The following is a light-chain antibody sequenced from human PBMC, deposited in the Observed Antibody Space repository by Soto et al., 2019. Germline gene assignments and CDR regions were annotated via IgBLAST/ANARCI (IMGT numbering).Light chain of an antibody. J-gene: IGKJ1*01. CDR3: QQSYSTPPWT. Sequence: DIQMTPPPSSLSASVGDRVTITCRASQSISFYLNWYQQKPGNAPKVLIYDASSLESGVPSRFSGSGSGTEFTLTISSLQPDDFATYYCQQSYSTPPWTFGQGTKGDIK. CDR2: DAS. V-gene: IGKV1-39*01. CDR1: QSISFY.